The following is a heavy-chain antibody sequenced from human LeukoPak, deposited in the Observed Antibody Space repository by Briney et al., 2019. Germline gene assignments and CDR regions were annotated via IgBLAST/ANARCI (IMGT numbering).Heavy chain of an antibody. CDR3: ARDRSGYSSGWGGDQINWFDP. V-gene: IGHV4-4*02. D-gene: IGHD6-19*01. CDR1: GGSISSSNW. J-gene: IGHJ5*02. CDR2: IYHSGST. Sequence: PSGTLSLTCAVSGGSISSSNWWSWVRQPPGKGLEWIGEIYHSGSTNYNPSLKSRVTILVDKSKNQFSLKLSSVTAADTAVYYCARDRSGYSSGWGGDQINWFDPWGQGTLVTVSS.